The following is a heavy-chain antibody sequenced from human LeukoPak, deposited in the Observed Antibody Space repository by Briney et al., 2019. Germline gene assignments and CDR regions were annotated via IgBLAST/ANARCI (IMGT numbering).Heavy chain of an antibody. D-gene: IGHD2/OR15-2a*01. CDR3: ARGRYYGFDC. V-gene: IGHV1-69*06. CDR1: GYTFTNYA. Sequence: GASVKVSCKASGYTFTNYAMNWVRQAPGQGLEWMGGIIPIFGTANYAQKFQGRVTITADKSTSTAYMELSSLRSEDTAVYFCARGRYYGFDCWGQGTLVTVSS. CDR2: IIPIFGTA. J-gene: IGHJ4*02.